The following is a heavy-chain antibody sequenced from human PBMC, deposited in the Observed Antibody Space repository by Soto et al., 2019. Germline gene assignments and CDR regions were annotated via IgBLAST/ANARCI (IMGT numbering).Heavy chain of an antibody. Sequence: EVQLVESGGGLVKPGGSLRLSCAASGFTFSSYSMNWVRQAPGKGLEWVSSISSSSSYIYYADSVKGRFTISRDNAKTPLYLQMNSLRAEDTAVYYCARSSIAVAGPHAGSVDWGQGTLVTVSS. CDR3: ARSSIAVAGPHAGSVD. CDR1: GFTFSSYS. CDR2: ISSSSSYI. J-gene: IGHJ4*02. V-gene: IGHV3-21*01. D-gene: IGHD6-19*01.